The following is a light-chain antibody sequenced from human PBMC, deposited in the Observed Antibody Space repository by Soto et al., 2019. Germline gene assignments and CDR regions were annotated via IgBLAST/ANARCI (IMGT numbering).Light chain of an antibody. CDR1: QSISSW. CDR2: DAS. Sequence: DIPMTQSPSALSASVGDRVTITCRASQSISSWLAWYQQKPGKALKVLIYDASSLESGVPSRFSGSGSGTEFTLTISSLQPDDLATYYCQQYKSYSGGTFGQGTKVEIK. CDR3: QQYKSYSGGT. V-gene: IGKV1-5*01. J-gene: IGKJ1*01.